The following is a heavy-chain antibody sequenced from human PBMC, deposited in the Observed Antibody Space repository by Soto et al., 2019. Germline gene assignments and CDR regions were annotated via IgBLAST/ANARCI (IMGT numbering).Heavy chain of an antibody. V-gene: IGHV4-34*01. J-gene: IGHJ5*02. CDR3: ARVRDWFDP. D-gene: IGHD3-3*01. Sequence: PSCTLSISCASCGESLCSSYGNWIRQPPGKGLEWIGEIDHSGYTNYNPSLKSRVTISVDTSKNQLSLRLTSVTAADTAVYYRARVRDWFDPWGQGTLVTVSS. CDR2: IDHSGYT. CDR1: GESLCSSY.